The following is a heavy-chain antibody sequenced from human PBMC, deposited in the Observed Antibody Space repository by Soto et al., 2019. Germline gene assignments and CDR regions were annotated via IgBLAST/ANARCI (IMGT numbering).Heavy chain of an antibody. CDR3: ARAKHIVVVTAIPRYYYYGMDV. CDR1: GGSISSGGYY. Sequence: SETMSLTCTVSGGSISSGGYYWSWIRQHPGKGLEWIGYIYYSGSTYYNPSLKSRVTISVDTSKNQFSLKLSSVTAADTAVYYCARAKHIVVVTAIPRYYYYGMDVWGQGTTVTVSS. V-gene: IGHV4-31*03. D-gene: IGHD2-21*02. J-gene: IGHJ6*02. CDR2: IYYSGST.